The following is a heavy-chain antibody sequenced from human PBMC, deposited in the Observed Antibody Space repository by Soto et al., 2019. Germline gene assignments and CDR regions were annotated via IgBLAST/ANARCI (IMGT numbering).Heavy chain of an antibody. CDR2: IIPIFGTA. V-gene: IGHV1-69*06. Sequence: EASVKVSCKASGGTFSSYAISWVRQAPGQGLEWMGGIIPIFGTANYAQKFQGRVTITADKSTSTAYMELSSLRSEDTAVYYCARSPSYYYYGMDVWGQGTTVTVSS. CDR3: ARSPSYYYYGMDV. CDR1: GGTFSSYA. J-gene: IGHJ6*02.